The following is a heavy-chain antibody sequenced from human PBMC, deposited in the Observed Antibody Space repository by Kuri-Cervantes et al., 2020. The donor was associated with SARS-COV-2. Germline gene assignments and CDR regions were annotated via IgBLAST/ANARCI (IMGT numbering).Heavy chain of an antibody. J-gene: IGHJ6*03. D-gene: IGHD4-17*01. V-gene: IGHV3-23*01. CDR1: GFTFSSYA. Sequence: GGSLRLSCAASGFTFSSYAMSWVRQAPGKGLEWVSAISGSGGSTYYADSVKGRFTISRDNSKNTLYLQMNSLRAEDTAVYYCAKSDGDYYYYYYMDVWGKGTTVTVSS. CDR2: ISGSGGST. CDR3: AKSDGDYYYYYYMDV.